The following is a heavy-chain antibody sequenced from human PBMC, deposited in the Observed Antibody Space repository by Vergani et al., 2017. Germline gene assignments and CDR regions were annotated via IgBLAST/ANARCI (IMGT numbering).Heavy chain of an antibody. CDR2: ISVSGAPT. J-gene: IGHJ4*01. V-gene: IGHV3-23*01. CDR3: ARAYGRYDWFDY. CDR1: GFTFSTYA. Sequence: EVQLLESGGDLVQPGGSLSLSCTASGFTFSTYAMSWARQVPGRGLEWVSGISVSGAPTYYADSLKGRVTISRDNSKNTLYLQMNSLRVEGTAVYYFARAYGRYDWFDYWGQRTLVTVSS. D-gene: IGHD1-20*01.